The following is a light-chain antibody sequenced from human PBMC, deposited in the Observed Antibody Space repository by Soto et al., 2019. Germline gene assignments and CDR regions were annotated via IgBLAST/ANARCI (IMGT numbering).Light chain of an antibody. CDR1: QSVSSN. CDR3: QQYGSSPIT. V-gene: IGKV3D-15*02. CDR2: DAS. Sequence: EIGMTQSPATLSVSPGERATLSFRASQSVSSNLAWYQQKPGQAPRLLIYDASNRATGIPARFSGSGSGTDFTLTISSLEPEDFAVYYCQQYGSSPITFGQGTRLEIK. J-gene: IGKJ5*01.